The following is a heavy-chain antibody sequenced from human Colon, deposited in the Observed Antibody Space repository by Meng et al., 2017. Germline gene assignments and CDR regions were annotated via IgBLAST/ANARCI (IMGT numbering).Heavy chain of an antibody. Sequence: SVKVSCKASGGTFSSYAISWVRQAPGQGLEWMGGIIPIFGTANYAQKFQGRVTITADKSTSTAYMELSSLRSEDTAVYYCARPRDSSGWYGECYFDLWGRGTLVTVSS. V-gene: IGHV1-69*06. D-gene: IGHD6-19*01. CDR3: ARPRDSSGWYGECYFDL. J-gene: IGHJ2*01. CDR1: GGTFSSYA. CDR2: IIPIFGTA.